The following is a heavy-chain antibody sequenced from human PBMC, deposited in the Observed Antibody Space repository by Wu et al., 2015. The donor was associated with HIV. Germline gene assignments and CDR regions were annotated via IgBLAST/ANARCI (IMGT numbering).Heavy chain of an antibody. J-gene: IGHJ3*01. V-gene: IGHV1-2*02. D-gene: IGHD2-21*01. Sequence: QVQMVQSGPEVEQPGASVKVSCKASGYTLTDYFIHWVRQAPGQRLEWMGWVNTNTGGTKYAQKFQGRVTMTRDTSISTAYMELTSLRSDDTAIYYCARDELFRVDDSLDLWGQGTVVTVSS. CDR2: VNTNTGGT. CDR1: GYTLTDYF. CDR3: ARDELFRVDDSLDL.